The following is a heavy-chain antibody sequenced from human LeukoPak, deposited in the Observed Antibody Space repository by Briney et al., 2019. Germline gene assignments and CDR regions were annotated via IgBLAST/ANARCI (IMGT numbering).Heavy chain of an antibody. V-gene: IGHV4-4*02. D-gene: IGHD2-15*01. CDR1: GGSISNSNW. J-gene: IGHJ4*02. CDR2: MFHSGNT. CDR3: AKVGYCDAGPCYFDS. Sequence: PSGTLSLTCAVSGGSISNSNWWSWVRQPPGKGLEWIGTMFHSGNTYYNPSLNSRVTLSVDTSKNQFSLELNSVTAADTAVYYCAKVGYCDAGPCYFDSWGQGTLVTVSS.